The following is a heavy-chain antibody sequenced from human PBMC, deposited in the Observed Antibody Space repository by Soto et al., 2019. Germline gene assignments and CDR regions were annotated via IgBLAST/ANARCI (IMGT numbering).Heavy chain of an antibody. V-gene: IGHV6-1*01. CDR2: TYYRSKWYN. CDR1: GDSVSSNSAA. J-gene: IGHJ6*02. CDR3: ARDPVGDYGDYQGYYYGMDA. D-gene: IGHD4-17*01. Sequence: SQTLSLTCAISGDSVSSNSAAWNWIRQSPSRGLEWLGRTYYRSKWYNDYAVSVKSRITINPDTSKNQFSLQLNSVTPEDTAVYYCARDPVGDYGDYQGYYYGMDAWGQGTTVTVSS.